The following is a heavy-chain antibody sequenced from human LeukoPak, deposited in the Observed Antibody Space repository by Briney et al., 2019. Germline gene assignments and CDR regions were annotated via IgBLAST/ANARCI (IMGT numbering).Heavy chain of an antibody. J-gene: IGHJ6*02. D-gene: IGHD7-27*01. CDR1: GFTVSSSY. CDR3: ARAPGRGMDV. CDR2: ISSSSSYI. V-gene: IGHV3-21*01. Sequence: PGGSLRLSCAASGFTVSSSYMNWVRQAPGKGLEWVSSISSSSSYIYYADSVKGRFTISRDNAKNSLYLQMNSLRAEDTAVYYCARAPGRGMDVWGQGTTVTVSS.